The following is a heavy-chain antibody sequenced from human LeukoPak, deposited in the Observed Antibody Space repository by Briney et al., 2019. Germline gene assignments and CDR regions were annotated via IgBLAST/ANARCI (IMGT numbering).Heavy chain of an antibody. D-gene: IGHD3-9*01. CDR2: ISSSSSYI. CDR1: GFTFSSYS. CDR3: ARDHEYYDILTGLEYGMDV. V-gene: IGHV3-21*01. J-gene: IGHJ6*02. Sequence: PGGSLRLSCAASGFTFSSYSMNWVRQAPGKGLEWVSSISSSSSYIYYADSVKGRFTISRDNAKNLLYLQMNSLRAEDTAVYYCARDHEYYDILTGLEYGMDVWGQGTTVTVSS.